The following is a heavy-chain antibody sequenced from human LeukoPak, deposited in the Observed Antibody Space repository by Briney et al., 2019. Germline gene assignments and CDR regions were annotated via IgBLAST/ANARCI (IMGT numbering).Heavy chain of an antibody. CDR2: IYTSGST. Sequence: SETLSLTCTGSRGSISSGSYYWSWIRQPAGKGLEWIGRIYTSGSTNYNPSLKSRVTISVDTSKNQFSLKLSSVTAADTAMYYCARDGTYYYDSSGYYYQYNWFDPWGQGTLVTVSS. CDR1: RGSISSGSYY. CDR3: ARDGTYYYDSSGYYYQYNWFDP. D-gene: IGHD3-22*01. V-gene: IGHV4-61*02. J-gene: IGHJ5*02.